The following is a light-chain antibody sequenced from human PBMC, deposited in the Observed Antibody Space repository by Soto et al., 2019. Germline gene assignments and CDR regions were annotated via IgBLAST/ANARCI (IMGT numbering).Light chain of an antibody. CDR2: GAS. V-gene: IGKV3-15*01. J-gene: IGKJ5*01. CDR3: QQRSDWPPIT. CDR1: QYISNN. Sequence: EIVMTQSPATLSVSPGERATLSCRASQYISNNLAWYQQKLGQAPRLLVYGASTRATGIPARFSGSGSGTEFTLTISGLQSEDFAVYFCQQRSDWPPITFGQGTRVELK.